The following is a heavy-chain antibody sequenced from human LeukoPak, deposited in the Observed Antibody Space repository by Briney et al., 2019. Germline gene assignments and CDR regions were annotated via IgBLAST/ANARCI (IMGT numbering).Heavy chain of an antibody. CDR2: IIPIFGTA. CDR3: ARGFSSGWYYFDY. D-gene: IGHD6-19*01. CDR1: GGTFSSYA. J-gene: IGHJ4*02. V-gene: IGHV1-69*05. Sequence: SVKVSCKASGGTFSSYAINWVRQAPGQGLEWMGGIIPIFGTANYAQKFQGRVTITTDESTSTAYMELSSLRSEDTAVYYCARGFSSGWYYFDYWGQGTLVTVSS.